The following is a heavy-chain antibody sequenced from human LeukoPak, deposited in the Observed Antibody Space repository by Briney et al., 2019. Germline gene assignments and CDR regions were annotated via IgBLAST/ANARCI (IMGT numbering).Heavy chain of an antibody. Sequence: SETLSLSCGVYGGSFNGYYWSWIRQPPGKGLEWIGEISHSGNTNYNPSPKSRVTMSVDMSTKQLSLRLSSVTAADTAVYYCARCLIVTVAARGYRCYMDVWGNGTTVAVSS. D-gene: IGHD2-21*02. J-gene: IGHJ6*03. CDR3: ARCLIVTVAARGYRCYMDV. CDR2: ISHSGNT. CDR1: GGSFNGYY. V-gene: IGHV4-34*01.